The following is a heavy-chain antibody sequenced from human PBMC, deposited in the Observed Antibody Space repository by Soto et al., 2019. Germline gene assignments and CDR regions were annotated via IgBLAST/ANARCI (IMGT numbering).Heavy chain of an antibody. CDR3: AREGSDYRGYDFDY. CDR1: GFTFSSHE. CDR2: ISTSGSTT. J-gene: IGHJ4*02. D-gene: IGHD4-17*01. Sequence: EVQLVESGGGLVKPGGSLRLSCAASGFTFSSHEMSWVRQPPGKGLEWVSYISTSGSTTWYADSVKGRFTVSRDNAKNSLYLQMNSLRAEDTAVYYCAREGSDYRGYDFDYWGQGTLVTVSS. V-gene: IGHV3-48*03.